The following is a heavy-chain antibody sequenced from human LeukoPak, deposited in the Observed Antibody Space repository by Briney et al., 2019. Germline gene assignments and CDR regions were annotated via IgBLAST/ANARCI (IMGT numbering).Heavy chain of an antibody. D-gene: IGHD5-18*01. V-gene: IGHV1-18*01. CDR3: ARAYSRPAKYYYYFYMDV. Sequence: GAAGKVSCKAAGYTFTTYAISWGRQAPGQGLEWRGWTSPNIGETNFLQSFQGRVSVTTDTSTSTVDMELRSLRSDDTDVYYCARAYSRPAKYYYYFYMDVWGKGTTVTISS. J-gene: IGHJ6*03. CDR2: TSPNIGET. CDR1: GYTFTTYA.